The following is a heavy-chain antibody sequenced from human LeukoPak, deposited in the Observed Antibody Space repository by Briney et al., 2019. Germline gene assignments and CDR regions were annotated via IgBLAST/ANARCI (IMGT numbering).Heavy chain of an antibody. V-gene: IGHV1-24*01. J-gene: IGHJ4*02. CDR1: GYTLTELS. Sequence: ASVKVSCKVSGYTLTELSMHWVRQAPGKGLEWMGGFDPEDGETIYAQKFQGRVTMTEDTSTDTAYMELSSLRPEDTAVYYCATDNGYRYYFDYWGQGTLVTVSS. D-gene: IGHD5-18*01. CDR2: FDPEDGET. CDR3: ATDNGYRYYFDY.